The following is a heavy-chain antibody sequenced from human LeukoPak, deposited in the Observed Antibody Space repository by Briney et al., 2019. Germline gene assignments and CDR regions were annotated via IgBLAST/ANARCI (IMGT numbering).Heavy chain of an antibody. CDR1: GFTFSNYW. Sequence: GVSLRLSCTASGFTFSNYWMSWVRQAPGRGLEWVANVKHDGSEIYYVDSVKGRFTISRDNAENSLYLQMNSLRAEDTAVYYCARLGDSSGYYDYWGQGTLVTVSS. D-gene: IGHD3-22*01. J-gene: IGHJ4*02. CDR2: VKHDGSEI. V-gene: IGHV3-7*04. CDR3: ARLGDSSGYYDY.